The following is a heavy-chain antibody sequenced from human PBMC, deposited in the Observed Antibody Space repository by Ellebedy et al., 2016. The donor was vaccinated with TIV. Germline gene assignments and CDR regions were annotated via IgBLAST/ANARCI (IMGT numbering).Heavy chain of an antibody. CDR2: IYHGVNS. CDR3: ARDLGSGVYPGH. J-gene: IGHJ4*02. Sequence: SETLSLXXAVSGGSISSSHWWSWVRQPPGRGLEWIGEIYHGVNSHYNPSLKSRVTMSIDESNNGFSLELTSVTAADTAVYYCARDLGSGVYPGHWGQGTLVTVSS. D-gene: IGHD6-13*01. V-gene: IGHV4-4*02. CDR1: GGSISSSHW.